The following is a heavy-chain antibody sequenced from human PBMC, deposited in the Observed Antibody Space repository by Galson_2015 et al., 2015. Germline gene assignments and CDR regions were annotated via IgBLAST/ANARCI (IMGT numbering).Heavy chain of an antibody. D-gene: IGHD2-15*01. CDR1: GGTFSSYA. J-gene: IGHJ6*02. CDR2: IIPIFGTA. CDR3: ARGSEGRVVWYYYYGMDV. Sequence: SVKVPCKASGGTFSSYAISWVRQAPGQGLEWMGGIIPIFGTANYAQKFQGRVTITADESTSTAYMELSSLRSEDTAVYYCARGSEGRVVWYYYYGMDVWGQGTTVTVSS. V-gene: IGHV1-69*13.